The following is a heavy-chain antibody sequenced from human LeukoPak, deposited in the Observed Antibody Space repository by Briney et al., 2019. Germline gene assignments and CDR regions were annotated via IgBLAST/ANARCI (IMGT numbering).Heavy chain of an antibody. V-gene: IGHV3-30*18. CDR3: AKLGGVGATSLADY. CDR2: ISYDGSNK. D-gene: IGHD1-26*01. CDR1: GFTFSSYG. Sequence: GRSLRLSCAASGFTFSSYGMHWVRQAPGKGLEWVAVISYDGSNKYYADSVKGRFTISRDNSKNTLYLQMNSLRAEDTAVYYCAKLGGVGATSLADYWGQGTLVTVSS. J-gene: IGHJ4*02.